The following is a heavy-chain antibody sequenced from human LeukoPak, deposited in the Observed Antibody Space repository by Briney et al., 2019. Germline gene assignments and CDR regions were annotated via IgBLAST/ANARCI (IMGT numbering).Heavy chain of an antibody. Sequence: GGSLRLSCAASGFTFSSYWMHWVRQAPGKGLVWVSRINSDGSSTTYADSVKGRFTISRDNAKNTLYLQMNSLRAEDTAVYYCARGKARIDSSGWYGIGDYWGQGTLVTVSS. V-gene: IGHV3-74*01. J-gene: IGHJ4*02. CDR1: GFTFSSYW. CDR3: ARGKARIDSSGWYGIGDY. CDR2: INSDGSST. D-gene: IGHD6-19*01.